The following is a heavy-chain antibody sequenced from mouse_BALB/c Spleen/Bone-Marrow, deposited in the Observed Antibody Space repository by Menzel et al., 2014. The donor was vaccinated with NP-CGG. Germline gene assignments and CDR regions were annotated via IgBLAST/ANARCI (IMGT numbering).Heavy chain of an antibody. CDR2: ILLGSGST. D-gene: IGHD2-10*01. V-gene: IGHV1-9*01. CDR1: GYTFSSYW. Sequence: QVQLKQSGAELMKPGASMKISCKATGYTFSSYWIEWVKQRPGHGLEWIGEILLGSGSTNYNERFKGKATFTADTSSNTAYMQLSSLTSEDSAVYYCARAYYVNYDAMDYWGQGTSVTVSS. J-gene: IGHJ4*01. CDR3: ARAYYVNYDAMDY.